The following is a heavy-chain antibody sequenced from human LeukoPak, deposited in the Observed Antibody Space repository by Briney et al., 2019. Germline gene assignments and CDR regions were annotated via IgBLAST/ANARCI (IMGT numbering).Heavy chain of an antibody. D-gene: IGHD2-15*01. V-gene: IGHV3-23*01. J-gene: IGHJ4*02. CDR1: GFTFSSHA. CDR2: VSGSGDST. Sequence: PGGSLRLSCAVSGFTFSSHAMSWIRQAPGKGMEWVSAVSGSGDSTYYADSVKGRFTISRDNSKNTLYLQMNSLRAEDTAVYYYARGIYYFDYWVQGTLVTVSS. CDR3: ARGIYYFDY.